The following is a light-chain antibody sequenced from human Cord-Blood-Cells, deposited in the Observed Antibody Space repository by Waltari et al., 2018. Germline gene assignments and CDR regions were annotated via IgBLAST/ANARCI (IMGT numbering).Light chain of an antibody. CDR3: CSYAGSSTLV. V-gene: IGLV2-23*01. CDR2: EGS. CDR1: SSDVGSYNR. Sequence: QSALTQPASVSGSPGQSITISCTGTSSDVGSYNRVSWYHQHPGKAPKLMIYEGSKRPSGVSNRFSGSKSGNTASLTISGLQAEDEADYYCCSYAGSSTLVFGGGTKLTVL. J-gene: IGLJ2*01.